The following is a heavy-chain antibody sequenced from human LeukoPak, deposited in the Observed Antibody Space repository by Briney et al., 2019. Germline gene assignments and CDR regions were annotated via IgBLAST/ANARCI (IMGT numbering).Heavy chain of an antibody. CDR2: ITGSGTNR. V-gene: IGHV3-23*01. J-gene: IGHJ4*02. CDR1: GFTFSNYA. CDR3: AKAMYSSSPHFDY. D-gene: IGHD6-6*01. Sequence: PGASLRLSCVASGFTFSNYAMSWVRQAPGKGLEWVSAITGSGTNRYYADSLKGRFTTSRDNSKNTVFLQMNSLRAEDTAVYYCAKAMYSSSPHFDYWGQGTLVTVSS.